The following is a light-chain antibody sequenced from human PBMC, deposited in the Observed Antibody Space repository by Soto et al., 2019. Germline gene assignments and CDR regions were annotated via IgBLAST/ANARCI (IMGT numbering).Light chain of an antibody. CDR2: EVS. V-gene: IGLV2-14*01. CDR1: SSDVGRYNY. Sequence: QSALTQPASVSGSPGQSITISCTGASSDVGRYNYVSWYQLHPGKAPKLIIYEVSNRPSGVSNRFSGSKSGNTASLTISGLRAEDEADYYCLLSYSGTQRVFGAGTKVTVL. CDR3: LLSYSGTQRV. J-gene: IGLJ1*01.